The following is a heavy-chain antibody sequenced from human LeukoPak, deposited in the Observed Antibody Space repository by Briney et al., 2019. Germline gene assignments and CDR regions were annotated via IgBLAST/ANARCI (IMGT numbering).Heavy chain of an antibody. CDR2: IIPIFGTA. CDR3: ARDQLWFGDLLRSWFDP. D-gene: IGHD3-10*01. V-gene: IGHV1-69*05. J-gene: IGHJ5*02. Sequence: GASVKVSCKASGGTFSSYAISWVRQAPGQGLEWMGGIIPIFGTANYAQKFQGRVTITTDESTSTAYMELGSLRSEDTAVYYCARDQLWFGDLLRSWFDPWGQGTLVTVSS. CDR1: GGTFSSYA.